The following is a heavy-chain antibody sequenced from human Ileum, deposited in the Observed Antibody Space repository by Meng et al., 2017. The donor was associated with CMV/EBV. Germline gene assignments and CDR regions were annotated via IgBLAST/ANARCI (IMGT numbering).Heavy chain of an antibody. D-gene: IGHD4-11*01. CDR1: GYAFTSYY. CDR2: INPSGGST. Sequence: SGYAFTSYYMNWVRQAPGQGLGWMGIINPSGGSTSYAQKFQGRVTMTRDTSTSTVYMELSSLRSEDTAVYYCARCVNYDYSNYADYWGQGTLVTVSS. CDR3: ARCVNYDYSNYADY. J-gene: IGHJ4*02. V-gene: IGHV1-46*01.